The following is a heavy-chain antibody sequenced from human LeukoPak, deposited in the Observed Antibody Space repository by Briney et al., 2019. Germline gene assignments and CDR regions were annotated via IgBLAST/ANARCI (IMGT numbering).Heavy chain of an antibody. Sequence: PGGSLRLSCAASGFTFSSYAMSWVRQAPGKGLEWVSSISSSSSYIYYADSVKGRFTISRDNAKNSLYLQMNSLRAEDTAVYYCARGGMIGLLLHYFDYWGQGTLVTVSS. CDR3: ARGGMIGLLLHYFDY. D-gene: IGHD3-22*01. CDR2: ISSSSSYI. J-gene: IGHJ4*02. CDR1: GFTFSSYA. V-gene: IGHV3-21*01.